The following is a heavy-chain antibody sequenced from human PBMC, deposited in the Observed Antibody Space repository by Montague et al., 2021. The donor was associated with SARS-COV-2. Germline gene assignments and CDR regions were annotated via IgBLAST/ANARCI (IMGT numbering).Heavy chain of an antibody. CDR3: ARKGSGRSDLAY. V-gene: IGHV4-4*02. Sequence: SETLSLTCVVSGDSISTYNWWSWVRLPPGKGLEWVGDIYHTGSTKYKPSLNSRVSMSVDKSWNQFPLMLTSVTAADTVVYYCARKGSGRSDLAYWGQGTLVTVSS. J-gene: IGHJ4*02. CDR2: IYHTGST. CDR1: GDSISTYNW. D-gene: IGHD1-26*01.